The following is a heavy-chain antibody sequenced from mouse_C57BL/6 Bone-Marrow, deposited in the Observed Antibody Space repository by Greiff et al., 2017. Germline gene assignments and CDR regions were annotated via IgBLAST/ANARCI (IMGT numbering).Heavy chain of an antibody. Sequence: VQLQQPGAELVMPGASVKLSCKASGYTFTSYWMHWVKQRSGQGLEWIGEIDPSDSYTNYNQKFKGKSTLTVDKSSSTAYMQLSSLTSEDSAVYYCARKSAQATSFAYWGQGTLVTVS. D-gene: IGHD3-2*02. CDR1: GYTFTSYW. J-gene: IGHJ3*01. CDR3: ARKSAQATSFAY. V-gene: IGHV1-69*01. CDR2: IDPSDSYT.